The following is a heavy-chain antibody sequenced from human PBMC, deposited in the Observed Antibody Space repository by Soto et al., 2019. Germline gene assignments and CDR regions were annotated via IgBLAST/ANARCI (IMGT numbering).Heavy chain of an antibody. J-gene: IGHJ4*02. V-gene: IGHV3-72*01. CDR1: GFTFSDHY. Sequence: EVQLVESGGGLVQPGGSLRLSCAASGFTFSDHYMDWVRQAPGKGLEWVGRTRSKADSYTTHYAASVKGRFTISRDDSKNSLYLQMNSLKTEDTAVYYCATLMGGEGNSWGQGTLVTVSS. D-gene: IGHD2-8*01. CDR2: TRSKADSYTT. CDR3: ATLMGGEGNS.